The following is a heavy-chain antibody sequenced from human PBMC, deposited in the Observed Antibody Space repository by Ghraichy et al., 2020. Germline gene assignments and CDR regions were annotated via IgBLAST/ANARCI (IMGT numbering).Heavy chain of an antibody. CDR2: ISGSGGST. D-gene: IGHD2-2*01. J-gene: IGHJ4*02. CDR3: AKVYDAFICSSTSCYLDY. Sequence: GGSPRLSCAASGFTFSSYAMSWVRQAPGKGLEWVSAISGSGGSTYYADSVKGRFTISRDNSKNTLYLQMNSLRAEDTAVYYCAKVYDAFICSSTSCYLDYWGQGTLVTVSS. CDR1: GFTFSSYA. V-gene: IGHV3-23*01.